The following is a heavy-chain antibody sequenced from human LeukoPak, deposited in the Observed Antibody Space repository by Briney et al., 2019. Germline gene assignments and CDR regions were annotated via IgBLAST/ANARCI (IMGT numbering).Heavy chain of an antibody. J-gene: IGHJ4*02. CDR3: AKYSGNYLRPFDY. CDR1: GFTFSSYA. CDR2: ISGSGGST. V-gene: IGHV3-23*01. D-gene: IGHD1-26*01. Sequence: GGSLRLSCAASGFTFSSYAMSWVRQAPGKGLEWVSAISGSGGSTHYADSVKGRFTISRDNSKNTLYLQMNSLRAEDTAVYYCAKYSGNYLRPFDYWGQGTMDTVSS.